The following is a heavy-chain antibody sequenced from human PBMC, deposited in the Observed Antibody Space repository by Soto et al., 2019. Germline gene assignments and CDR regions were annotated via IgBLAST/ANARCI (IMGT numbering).Heavy chain of an antibody. D-gene: IGHD3-3*01. V-gene: IGHV1-2*02. CDR1: GYPVTAYY. Sequence: QLHLVQSRAVVKKPGASVTVSCSASGYPVTAYYMHWVRQAPGRGLEWMGGINPATGAAKYTQTFQGRVTTTRDTSTSTVFMELSGLTSEDTAVFYCARGGGVGVAGSAAFDMWGQGTLVTVSS. CDR3: ARGGGVGVAGSAAFDM. J-gene: IGHJ3*02. CDR2: INPATGAA.